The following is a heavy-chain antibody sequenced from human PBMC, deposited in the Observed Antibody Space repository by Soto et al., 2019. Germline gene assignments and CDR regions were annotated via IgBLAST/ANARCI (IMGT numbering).Heavy chain of an antibody. CDR2: INHSGST. CDR1: GGSFSGYY. D-gene: IGHD3-3*01. Sequence: SETLSLTCAVYGGSFSGYYWSWIRQPPGKGLEWIGEINHSGSTNYNPSLKSRVTISVDTSKNQFSLKLSSVTAADTAAYYCARASINYDFWSGYLDRSNWFDPWGQGTLVTVSS. CDR3: ARASINYDFWSGYLDRSNWFDP. V-gene: IGHV4-34*01. J-gene: IGHJ5*02.